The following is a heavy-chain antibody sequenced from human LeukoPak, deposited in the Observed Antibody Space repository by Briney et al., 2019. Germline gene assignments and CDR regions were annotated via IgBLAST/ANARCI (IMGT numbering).Heavy chain of an antibody. Sequence: GGSLRLSCAASGFTFSSYGMHWGRQAPGKGLEWVAVIWYDGSNKYYADSVKGRFTISRDNSKNTLYLQMNSLRAEDTAVYYCARSLGRALYYFDYWGQGTLVTVSS. CDR1: GFTFSSYG. V-gene: IGHV3-33*01. CDR2: IWYDGSNK. D-gene: IGHD6-6*01. CDR3: ARSLGRALYYFDY. J-gene: IGHJ4*02.